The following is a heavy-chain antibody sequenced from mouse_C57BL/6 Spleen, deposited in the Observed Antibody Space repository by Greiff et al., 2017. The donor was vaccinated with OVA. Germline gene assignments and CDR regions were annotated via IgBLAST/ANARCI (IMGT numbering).Heavy chain of an antibody. V-gene: IGHV10-1*01. D-gene: IGHD2-3*01. CDR2: IRSKSNNYAT. J-gene: IGHJ1*03. CDR3: VRLDGYYSDWYFDV. CDR1: GFSFNTYA. Sequence: EVQRVESGGGLVQPNGSLKLSCAASGFSFNTYAMNWVRQAPGKGLEWVARIRSKSNNYATYYADSVKDRFTISRDDSESMLYLQMNNLKTEDTAMYYCVRLDGYYSDWYFDVWGTGTTVTVSS.